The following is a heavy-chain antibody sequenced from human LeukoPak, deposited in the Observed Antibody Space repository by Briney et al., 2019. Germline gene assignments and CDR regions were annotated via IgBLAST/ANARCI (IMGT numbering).Heavy chain of an antibody. D-gene: IGHD1-26*01. Sequence: GGSLRLSCEDSGLTSSSFAMSWVRQAPGKGLEWVSGVGNSGGGRYYADSVQGRFTISRDNSKSTLYLQMTSLRVEDTAIYYCAREGAGDSGRFHSYFDHWGQGILVTVS. CDR1: GLTSSSFA. V-gene: IGHV3-23*01. J-gene: IGHJ4*02. CDR3: AREGAGDSGRFHSYFDH. CDR2: VGNSGGGR.